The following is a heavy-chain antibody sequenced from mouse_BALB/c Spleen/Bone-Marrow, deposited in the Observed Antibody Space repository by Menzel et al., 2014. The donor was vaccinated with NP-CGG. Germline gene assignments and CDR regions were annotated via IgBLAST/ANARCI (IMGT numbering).Heavy chain of an antibody. CDR2: IWAGGNT. D-gene: IGHD4-1*01. V-gene: IGHV2-9*02. J-gene: IGHJ3*01. CDR3: ARELGAWFAY. CDR1: GFSLTSYG. Sequence: VKLVESGPGLVAPSQSLSITCTVSGFSLTSYGVHWVRQPPGKGPEWLGIIWAGGNTNYNSALMSRLSISKDNSKSXVFLKMNSLQTDDTAMYYCARELGAWFAYWGQGTLVTVSA.